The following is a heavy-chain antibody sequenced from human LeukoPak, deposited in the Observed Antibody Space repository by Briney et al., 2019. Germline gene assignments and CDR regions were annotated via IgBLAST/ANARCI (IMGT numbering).Heavy chain of an antibody. CDR2: INPSGGST. Sequence: ASVKVSCKVSGYTLTELSMHWVRQAPGKGLEWMGIINPSGGSTSYAQKFQGRVTMTRDMSTSTVYMELSSLRSEDTAVYYCASGAYSYYYMDVWGKGTTVTISS. CDR3: ASGAYSYYYMDV. V-gene: IGHV1-46*01. J-gene: IGHJ6*03. D-gene: IGHD1-26*01. CDR1: GYTLTELS.